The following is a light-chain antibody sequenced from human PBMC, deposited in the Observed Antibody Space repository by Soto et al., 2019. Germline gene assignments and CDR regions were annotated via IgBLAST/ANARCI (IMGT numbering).Light chain of an antibody. V-gene: IGKV3-15*01. CDR2: GTS. CDR1: QDVTTN. Sequence: EIVMTQSPATLSVSPGEGATLSCRAAQDVTTNFAWYQLRRGQPPRLLIYGTSTRATGVPARFSGSGSGTEFTLTISNLQSEDFAVYYCQQYNNWPPTFGQGTRLEIK. CDR3: QQYNNWPPT. J-gene: IGKJ5*01.